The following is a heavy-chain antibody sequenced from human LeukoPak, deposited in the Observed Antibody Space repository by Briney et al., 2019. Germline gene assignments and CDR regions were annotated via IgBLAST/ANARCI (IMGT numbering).Heavy chain of an antibody. CDR2: IKTKPDNYAT. J-gene: IGHJ3*01. V-gene: IGHV3-73*01. D-gene: IGHD6-13*01. CDR3: TRLPPPRWAFDV. CDR1: GFTFSGSA. Sequence: GGSLGLSCAASGFTFSGSAIHWVRQASGKGLEWIGRIKTKPDNYATAFAASVKGRFTISRDDSKNTAYLQMYSLKTEDTAVYYCTRLPPPRWAFDVWGQGTVVTVSS.